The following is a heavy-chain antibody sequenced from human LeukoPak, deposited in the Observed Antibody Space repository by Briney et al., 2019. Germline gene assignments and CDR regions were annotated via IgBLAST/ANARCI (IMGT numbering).Heavy chain of an antibody. D-gene: IGHD3-3*01. J-gene: IGHJ4*02. CDR3: ARISYGRRGYYDY. CDR1: GFTFSSYW. Sequence: GGSLRLSCAASGFTFSSYWMHWVRQAPGEGLVWVSRISSDGGSTTFADSVKGRFTISRDNAKHTLYLQMNSLRTEDTAVYYWARISYGRRGYYDYWGQGTLVSVS. V-gene: IGHV3-74*01. CDR2: ISSDGGST.